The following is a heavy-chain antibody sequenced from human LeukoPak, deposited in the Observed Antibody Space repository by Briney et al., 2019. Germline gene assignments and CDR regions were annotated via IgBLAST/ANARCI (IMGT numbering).Heavy chain of an antibody. D-gene: IGHD3-3*01. CDR2: ITADNSNT. Sequence: ASVKVSCQASGYTFSTYAITWVRQAPGQGLEWMGWITADNSNTNYAQKLQGRVTMTKEPSTSTSYLELRSLIADDTAVYYCARVRTIFGVVISPDALDIWGQGTLVTVSS. J-gene: IGHJ3*02. V-gene: IGHV1-18*01. CDR1: GYTFSTYA. CDR3: ARVRTIFGVVISPDALDI.